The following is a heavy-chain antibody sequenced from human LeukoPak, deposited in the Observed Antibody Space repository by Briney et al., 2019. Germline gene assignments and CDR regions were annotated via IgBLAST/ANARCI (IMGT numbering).Heavy chain of an antibody. D-gene: IGHD2-15*01. Sequence: TGGSLRLSCAASGFTFSNYGMHWVRQAPGKGLEWAAVISHDVSEKFYANPVKGRFTISRDNSKNTVYLQMNSLRPEDTAVYYCARALGYCSGGSCTRGYNWFDPWGQGTLVTVPS. V-gene: IGHV3-30*03. CDR3: ARALGYCSGGSCTRGYNWFDP. J-gene: IGHJ5*02. CDR1: GFTFSNYG. CDR2: ISHDVSEK.